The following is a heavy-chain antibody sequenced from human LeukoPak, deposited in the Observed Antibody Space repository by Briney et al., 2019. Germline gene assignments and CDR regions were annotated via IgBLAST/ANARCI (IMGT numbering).Heavy chain of an antibody. V-gene: IGHV4-38-2*02. D-gene: IGHD1-1*01. Sequence: SETLSLTCTVSGYSINSGYYWGWIRQPPGKGLEWIGSFYYSGSTYYNPSLKSRVTISADTSKNQFSLKLSSVTAADTAVYYCARLWRAAIDYGGQGILVTVSS. CDR1: GYSINSGYY. J-gene: IGHJ4*02. CDR3: ARLWRAAIDY. CDR2: FYYSGST.